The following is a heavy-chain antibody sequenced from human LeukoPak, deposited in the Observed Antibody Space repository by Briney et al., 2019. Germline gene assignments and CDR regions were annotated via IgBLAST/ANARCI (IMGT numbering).Heavy chain of an antibody. CDR3: ATDPIYGSGSYYNREYYYYGMDV. CDR1: GGTFSSYA. CDR2: IIPILGIA. Sequence: EASVKVSCKASGGTFSSYAISWVRQAPGQGLEWMGRIIPILGIANYAQKFQGRVTITADKSTSTAYMELSSLRSEDTAVYYCATDPIYGSGSYYNREYYYYGMDVWGQGTTVTVSS. D-gene: IGHD3-10*01. J-gene: IGHJ6*02. V-gene: IGHV1-69*04.